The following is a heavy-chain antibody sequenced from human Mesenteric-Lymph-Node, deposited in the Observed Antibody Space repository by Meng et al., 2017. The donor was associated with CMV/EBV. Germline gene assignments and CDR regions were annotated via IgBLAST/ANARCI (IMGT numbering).Heavy chain of an antibody. CDR1: GFTFNGYW. J-gene: IGHJ4*02. D-gene: IGHD3-10*01. CDR3: ARGPYYASGSYSADY. V-gene: IGHV3-74*01. Sequence: SGFTFNGYWMNWVRQVPGKGLVWVSFINSDGSSTTYADSVKGRFTISRDNAKNTLFLQMNSLRAEDTAVYHCARGPYYASGSYSADYWGQGTLVTVSS. CDR2: INSDGSST.